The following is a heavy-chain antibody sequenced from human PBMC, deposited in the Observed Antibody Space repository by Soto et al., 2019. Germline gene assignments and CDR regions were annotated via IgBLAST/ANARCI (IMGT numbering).Heavy chain of an antibody. D-gene: IGHD3-10*01. J-gene: IGHJ4*02. V-gene: IGHV3-64*01. CDR3: ARVGGSITMVRGPLDY. CDR2: ISSNGGST. Sequence: EVQLVESGGGLVQPGGSLRLSCAASGFTFSSYAMHWVRQAPGKGLEYVSAISSNGGSTYYANSVKGRFTISRDNSKNPPYLHMGTLTAEAMAVYYCARVGGSITMVRGPLDYWGQGPLVTVSS. CDR1: GFTFSSYA.